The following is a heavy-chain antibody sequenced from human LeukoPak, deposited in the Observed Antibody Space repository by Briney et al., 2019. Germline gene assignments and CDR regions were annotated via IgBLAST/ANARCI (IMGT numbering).Heavy chain of an antibody. V-gene: IGHV1-69*06. D-gene: IGHD6-13*01. Sequence: SVKVSCKASGGTFSSYAISWVRQAPGQGLEWMGGIIPIFGTANYAQKFQDRVTITADKSTSTAYMELSSLRSEDTAVYYCARVVGLTGYSSSWYSGYYYYMDVWGKGTTVTVSS. CDR3: ARVVGLTGYSSSWYSGYYYYMDV. CDR2: IIPIFGTA. CDR1: GGTFSSYA. J-gene: IGHJ6*03.